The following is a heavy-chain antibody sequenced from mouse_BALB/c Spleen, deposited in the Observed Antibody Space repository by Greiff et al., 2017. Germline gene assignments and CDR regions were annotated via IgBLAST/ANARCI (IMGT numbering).Heavy chain of an antibody. CDR1: GFTFSSFG. Sequence: DVQLVESGGGLVQPGGSRKLSCAASGFTFSSFGMHWVRQAPEKGLEWVAYISSGSSTIYYADTVKGRFTISRDNPKNTLFLQMTSLRSEDTAMYYCARGPDYGNYDWYFDVWGAGTTVTVSS. CDR3: ARGPDYGNYDWYFDV. J-gene: IGHJ1*01. CDR2: ISSGSSTI. D-gene: IGHD2-1*01. V-gene: IGHV5-17*02.